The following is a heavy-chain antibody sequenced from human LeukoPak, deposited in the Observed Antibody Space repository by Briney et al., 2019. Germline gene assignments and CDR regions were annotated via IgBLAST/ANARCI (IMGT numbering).Heavy chain of an antibody. D-gene: IGHD6-19*01. J-gene: IGHJ6*02. CDR1: GYTLTGLS. Sequence: ASVKVSCKVSGYTLTGLSMHWVRQAPGKGLEWMGGFDPEDGETIYAQKFQGRVTMTEDTSTDTAYMELSSLRSEDTAVYYCATGDKAVAAYETDYYGMDVWGQGTTVTVSS. CDR3: ATGDKAVAAYETDYYGMDV. V-gene: IGHV1-24*01. CDR2: FDPEDGET.